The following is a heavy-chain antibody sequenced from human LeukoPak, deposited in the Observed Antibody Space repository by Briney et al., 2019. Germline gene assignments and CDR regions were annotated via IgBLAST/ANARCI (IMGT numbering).Heavy chain of an antibody. D-gene: IGHD3-22*01. CDR3: ARVTGYYYENTGYYHHAFDI. CDR2: INPNSGGT. CDR1: GYTFTGYY. J-gene: IGHJ3*02. Sequence: ASVKVSCKASGYTFTGYYMHWVRQAPGQGLEWMGWINPNSGGTNYAQKFQGRVTMTRDTSISTAYMELSRLRSDDTAAYYCARVTGYYYENTGYYHHAFDIWGQGTMVTVSS. V-gene: IGHV1-2*02.